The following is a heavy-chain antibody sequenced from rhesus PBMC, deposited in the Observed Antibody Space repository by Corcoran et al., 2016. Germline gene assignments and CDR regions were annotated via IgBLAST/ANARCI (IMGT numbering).Heavy chain of an antibody. CDR1: GGTLSGGSG. D-gene: IGHD3-28*01. J-gene: IGHJ4*01. Sequence: QVQLQESGPGLLKPSDHLSLTCAVPGGTLSGGSGCGWTRPPPGKGLEWIGSIDSSNGKTYYNPSLKSRVTISTDTSKNQFSLKLSSVTAADTAVYYCARDAPNYYGSGYYSNYFDYWGQGVLVTVSS. V-gene: IGHV4S7*01. CDR3: ARDAPNYYGSGYYSNYFDY. CDR2: IDSSNGKT.